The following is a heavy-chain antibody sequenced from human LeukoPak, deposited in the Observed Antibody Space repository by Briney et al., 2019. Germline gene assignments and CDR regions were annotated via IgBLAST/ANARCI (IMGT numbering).Heavy chain of an antibody. CDR1: SGSISSGDYY. CDR3: ARVSLGYQLLYRAMGAFDI. D-gene: IGHD2-2*02. V-gene: IGHV4-30-4*01. Sequence: PSETLSLTCTVSSGSISSGDYYWSWIRQPPGKGLEWIGYIYYSGSTYYNPSLKSRVTMSVDTSKNQFSLKLSSVTAADTAVYYCARVSLGYQLLYRAMGAFDIWGQGTMVTVSS. CDR2: IYYSGST. J-gene: IGHJ3*02.